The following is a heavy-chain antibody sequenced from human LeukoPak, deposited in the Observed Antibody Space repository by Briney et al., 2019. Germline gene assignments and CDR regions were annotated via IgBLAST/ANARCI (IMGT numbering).Heavy chain of an antibody. V-gene: IGHV3-21*01. CDR2: ISSSDYI. Sequence: GGSLRLSCAASGFTFSSYNMNWVRRAPGKGLEWVSSISSSDYIYYADSVKGRFTISRDNAKNSLYLQMKSLRAEDTAVYYCARGKTSQNIVTRKTYNWFDPWGQGTLVTVSS. J-gene: IGHJ5*02. D-gene: IGHD2/OR15-2a*01. CDR1: GFTFSSYN. CDR3: ARGKTSQNIVTRKTYNWFDP.